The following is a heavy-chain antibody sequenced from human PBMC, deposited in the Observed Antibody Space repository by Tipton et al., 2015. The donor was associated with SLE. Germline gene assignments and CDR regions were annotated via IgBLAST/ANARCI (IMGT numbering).Heavy chain of an antibody. CDR2: IYSGGST. V-gene: IGHV3-53*04. CDR1: GFTVSSNY. J-gene: IGHJ3*02. D-gene: IGHD3-22*01. Sequence: QLVQSGGGLVQPGGSLRLSCAASGFTVSSNYMSWVRQAPGKGLEWVSVIYSGGSTYYADSVKGRFTISRHNSKNTLYLQMNSLRAEDTAVYYCASSPPRYYDSSGMGAFDIWGQGTMVTVSS. CDR3: ASSPPRYYDSSGMGAFDI.